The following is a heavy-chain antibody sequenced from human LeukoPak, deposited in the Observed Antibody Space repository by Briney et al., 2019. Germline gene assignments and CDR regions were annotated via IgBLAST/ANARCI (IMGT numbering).Heavy chain of an antibody. Sequence: SETLSLTCTVSGGSISSYYWSWIRQPPGKGLEWIGYIYYSGSTNYNPSLKSRVTISVDTSKNQFSLKLSSVTAADTAVYYCARQVTIFGSPGYYMDVWGKGTTVTVSS. V-gene: IGHV4-59*08. CDR2: IYYSGST. CDR1: GGSISSYY. CDR3: ARQVTIFGSPGYYMDV. D-gene: IGHD3-3*01. J-gene: IGHJ6*03.